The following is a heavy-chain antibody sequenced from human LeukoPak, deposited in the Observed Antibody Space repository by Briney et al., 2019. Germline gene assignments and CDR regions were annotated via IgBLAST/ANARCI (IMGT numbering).Heavy chain of an antibody. CDR3: ARDLRCGGDCYPLTY. CDR2: ISSSSSYI. D-gene: IGHD2-21*01. CDR1: GFTFSSYS. Sequence: PGRSLRLSCAASGFTFSSYSMNWVRQAPGKGLEWVSSISSSSSYIYYADSVKGRFTISRDNAKNSLYLQMTSLRAEDTAVYYCARDLRCGGDCYPLTYWGQGTMVTVSS. V-gene: IGHV3-21*01. J-gene: IGHJ4*02.